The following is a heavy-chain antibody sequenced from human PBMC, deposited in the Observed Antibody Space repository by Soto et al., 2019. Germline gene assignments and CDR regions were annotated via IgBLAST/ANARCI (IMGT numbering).Heavy chain of an antibody. Sequence: PSETLSLTCTVSGGSISSYYWSWIRQPPGKGLEWIGYIYYSGSTNYNPSLKSRVTISVDTSKNQFSLKLSSVTAADTAVYYCARHSLQYYDYIWGSYRQPNFFDYWGQGTLVTVSS. CDR3: ARHSLQYYDYIWGSYRQPNFFDY. CDR1: GGSISSYY. J-gene: IGHJ4*02. V-gene: IGHV4-59*08. D-gene: IGHD3-16*02. CDR2: IYYSGST.